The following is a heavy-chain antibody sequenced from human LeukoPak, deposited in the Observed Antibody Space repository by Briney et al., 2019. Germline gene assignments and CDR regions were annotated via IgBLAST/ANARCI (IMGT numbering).Heavy chain of an antibody. D-gene: IGHD3-10*01. Sequence: TGGSLRHSCADSGFTVSSNYMSWVRQAPAKGLEWVSVIYSGGSTYYADSVKGRFTISRDNSKNTLYLQMNSLRAEDTAVYYCARDISGSDGYWGQGTLVTVSS. CDR3: ARDISGSDGY. V-gene: IGHV3-53*01. CDR2: IYSGGST. CDR1: GFTVSSNY. J-gene: IGHJ4*02.